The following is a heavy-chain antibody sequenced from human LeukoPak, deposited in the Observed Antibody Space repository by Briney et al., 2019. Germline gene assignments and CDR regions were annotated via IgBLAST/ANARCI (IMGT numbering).Heavy chain of an antibody. J-gene: IGHJ3*02. V-gene: IGHV3-23*01. Sequence: GGSLRLSCAASGFTFSSYAMSCVRQAPGKGLEWVSAISGSGGNTYYADSVKGRFTISRDNSKNTLYLQMNSLRAEDTAVYYCAKAKTMTHDAFDIWGQGTMVTASS. CDR3: AKAKTMTHDAFDI. D-gene: IGHD3-22*01. CDR2: ISGSGGNT. CDR1: GFTFSSYA.